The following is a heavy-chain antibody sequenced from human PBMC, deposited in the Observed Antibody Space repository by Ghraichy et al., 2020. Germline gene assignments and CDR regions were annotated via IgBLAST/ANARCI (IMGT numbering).Heavy chain of an antibody. J-gene: IGHJ3*02. Sequence: GESLNISCAASKFTFGSYAMTWVRQAPGKGLEWVSTLSSDGGATRYADSVRGRFTISRDNSKNILYLQMDNLRAEDTALYYCAKPREPAAFDAFDIWGQGTLVAVSS. D-gene: IGHD2-2*01. CDR2: LSSDGGAT. V-gene: IGHV3-23*01. CDR3: AKPREPAAFDAFDI. CDR1: KFTFGSYA.